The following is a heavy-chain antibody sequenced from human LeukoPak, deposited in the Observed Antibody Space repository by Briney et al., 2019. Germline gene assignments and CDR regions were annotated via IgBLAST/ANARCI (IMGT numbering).Heavy chain of an antibody. J-gene: IGHJ3*01. V-gene: IGHV3-64*02. CDR2: ITTNGGNT. D-gene: IGHD5-18*01. CDR1: GFTFGIYA. CDR3: AKPLTSYSSGFSDVFDV. Sequence: GGSPRLSCAASGFTFGIYAMHWVRQAPGKGLEHVSTITTNGGNTYYADSVKGRFTISRDNSKDTLFLQMGSLRAEDMAVYYCAKPLTSYSSGFSDVFDVWGHGSMVTVSS.